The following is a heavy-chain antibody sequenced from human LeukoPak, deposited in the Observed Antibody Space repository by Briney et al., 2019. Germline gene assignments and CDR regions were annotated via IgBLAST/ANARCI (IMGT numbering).Heavy chain of an antibody. Sequence: PSETLSLTCTVSGGSISNGDHYWSWIRQHPGKGLEWIGHIYYSGSTYYNPSLKSRGIISVETSKNQFSLKLSSVTAADTAVYYCARAPVTTSNDNYYYYGMDVWGQGTTVTVSS. D-gene: IGHD4-17*01. V-gene: IGHV4-31*03. J-gene: IGHJ6*02. CDR3: ARAPVTTSNDNYYYYGMDV. CDR2: IYYSGST. CDR1: GGSISNGDHY.